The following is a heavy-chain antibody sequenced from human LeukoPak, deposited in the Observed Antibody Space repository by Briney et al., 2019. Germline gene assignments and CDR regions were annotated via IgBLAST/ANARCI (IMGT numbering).Heavy chain of an antibody. CDR3: AKRWSWIDY. Sequence: GGSLRLSCAASGFTFSSYAMTWVRQAPGKGLEWVSAISDRGGSTYYADSVKSRFTISRDNSKNTVYLQMNSLRAEDTAIYYCAKRWSWIDYRGRGTLVTVSS. D-gene: IGHD1-26*01. CDR1: GFTFSSYA. CDR2: ISDRGGST. V-gene: IGHV3-23*01. J-gene: IGHJ4*02.